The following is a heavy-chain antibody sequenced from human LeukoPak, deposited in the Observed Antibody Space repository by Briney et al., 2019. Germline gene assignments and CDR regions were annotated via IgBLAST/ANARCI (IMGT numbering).Heavy chain of an antibody. CDR3: ARTPPAWPYYYMDV. J-gene: IGHJ6*03. V-gene: IGHV4-30-4*02. CDR1: GGSISSGDYY. Sequence: SETLSLTCTVSGGSISSGDYYWSWIRQPPGKGLEWIGYIYCSGSTYYNPSLKSRVTISVDTSKNQFSLKLSSVTAADTAVYYCARTPPAWPYYYMDVWGKGTTVTVSS. D-gene: IGHD2-15*01. CDR2: IYCSGST.